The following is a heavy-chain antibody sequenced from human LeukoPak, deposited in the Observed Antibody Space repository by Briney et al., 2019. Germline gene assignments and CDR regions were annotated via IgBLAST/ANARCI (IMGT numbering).Heavy chain of an antibody. CDR3: ARSYGDYFGYSYYYYGMDV. CDR1: GYTFTSYA. V-gene: IGHV1-3*01. J-gene: IGHJ6*02. CDR2: INAGNGNT. Sequence: ASVKVSCKASGYTFTSYAMHWVRQAPGQRLEWMGWINAGNGNTKYSQKFQGRVTITRDTSASTAYMELSSLRSEDTAVYYCARSYGDYFGYSYYYYGMDVWGQGTTVTVSS. D-gene: IGHD4-17*01.